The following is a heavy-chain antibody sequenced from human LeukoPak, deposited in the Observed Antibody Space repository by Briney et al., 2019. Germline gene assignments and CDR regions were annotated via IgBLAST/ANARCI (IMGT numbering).Heavy chain of an antibody. D-gene: IGHD3-10*01. J-gene: IGHJ4*02. CDR1: GFTFSSYW. CDR2: INSDGSGT. CDR3: ATEPRGVRGVIIRKN. V-gene: IGHV3-74*01. Sequence: GGSLRLSCAASGFTFSSYWMHWVRQAPGKGLVWVSRINSDGSGTSYADSVKGRFNISRDNVKNTLYLQMNSLRAEDTAVYYCATEPRGVRGVIIRKNWGQGTLVTVSS.